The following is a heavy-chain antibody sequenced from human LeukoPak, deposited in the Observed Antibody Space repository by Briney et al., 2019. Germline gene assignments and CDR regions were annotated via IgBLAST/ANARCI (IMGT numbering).Heavy chain of an antibody. CDR2: ISGSGGST. D-gene: IGHD4-17*01. J-gene: IGHJ4*02. V-gene: IGHV3-23*01. Sequence: PGGSPRLSCAASGFAFSSYAMSWVRQAPGKGLEWVSAISGSGGSTYYADSVKGRFTISRDNSKNTLYLQMNSLRAEDTAVYYCAKARTTVTSYYYWGQGTLVTVSS. CDR1: GFAFSSYA. CDR3: AKARTTVTSYYY.